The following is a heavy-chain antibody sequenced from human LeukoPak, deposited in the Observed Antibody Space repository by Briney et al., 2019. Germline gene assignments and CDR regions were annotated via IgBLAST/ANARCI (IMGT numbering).Heavy chain of an antibody. CDR3: ARGSPRDIVVVVAAAEYFQH. CDR1: GFTFSSYA. CDR2: ISGSGGST. D-gene: IGHD2-15*01. Sequence: GGSLRLSCAASGFTFSSYAMSWVRQAPGKGLEWVSAISGSGGSTYYADSVKGRFTISRDNSKNTLYLQMNSLRAEDTAVYYCARGSPRDIVVVVAAAEYFQHWGQGTLVTVSS. J-gene: IGHJ1*01. V-gene: IGHV3-23*01.